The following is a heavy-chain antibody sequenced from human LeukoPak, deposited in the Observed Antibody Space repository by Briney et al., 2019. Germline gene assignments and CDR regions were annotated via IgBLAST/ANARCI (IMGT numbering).Heavy chain of an antibody. D-gene: IGHD1-26*01. CDR1: GGSFSGYY. V-gene: IGHV4-34*01. CDR2: INHSGST. CDR3: ARGIEWELLRGFDY. Sequence: SETLSLTCAVYGGSFSGYYWSWIRQPPGKGLEWIGEINHSGSTNYNPSLKSRVTMSVDTSKNQFSLKLSSVTAADTAVYYCARGIEWELLRGFDYWGQGTLVTVSS. J-gene: IGHJ4*02.